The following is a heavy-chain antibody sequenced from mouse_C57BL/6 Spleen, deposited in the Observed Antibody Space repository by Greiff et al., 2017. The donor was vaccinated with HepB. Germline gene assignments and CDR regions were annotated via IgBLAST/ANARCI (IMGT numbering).Heavy chain of an antibody. CDR3: ASGGGSSYGYFDV. V-gene: IGHV1-26*01. Sequence: EVKLQQSGPELVKPGASVKISCKASGYTFTDYYMNWVKQSHGKSLEWIGDINPNNGGTSYNQKFKGKATLTVDKSSSTAYMELRSLTSEDSAVYYCASGGGSSYGYFDVWGTGTTVTVSS. J-gene: IGHJ1*03. D-gene: IGHD1-1*01. CDR1: GYTFTDYY. CDR2: INPNNGGT.